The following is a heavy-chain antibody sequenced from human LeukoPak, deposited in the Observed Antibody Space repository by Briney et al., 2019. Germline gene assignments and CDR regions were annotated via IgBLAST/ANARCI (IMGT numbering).Heavy chain of an antibody. CDR2: INPNSGGT. D-gene: IGHD3-22*01. CDR3: ARESDYYDSSGYYYDFDY. J-gene: IGHJ4*02. CDR1: GYTFTRYY. Sequence: ASVTVSCKASGYTFTRYYMHWVRQAPGQGLEWMGWINPNSGGTNYAQKFQGRVTMTRDTSISTAYMELSRLRSDDTAVYYCARESDYYDSSGYYYDFDYWGQGTLVTVSS. V-gene: IGHV1-2*02.